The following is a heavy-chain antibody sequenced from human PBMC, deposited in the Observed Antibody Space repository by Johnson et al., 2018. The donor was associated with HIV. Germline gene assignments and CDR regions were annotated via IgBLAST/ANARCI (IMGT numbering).Heavy chain of an antibody. CDR3: AKGVDYYDSSPADAFDI. Sequence: VQLVESGGGVVQPGRSPRLSCAASGFTFSSYAMHWVRQAPGKGLEWLANINQDGSAKYSVDSLKGRFTISRDNVKNSLYLQMNSLRVEDAAVYYCAKGVDYYDSSPADAFDIWGKGRWSPSLQ. CDR1: GFTFSSYA. CDR2: INQDGSAK. V-gene: IGHV3-7*05. J-gene: IGHJ3*02. D-gene: IGHD3-22*01.